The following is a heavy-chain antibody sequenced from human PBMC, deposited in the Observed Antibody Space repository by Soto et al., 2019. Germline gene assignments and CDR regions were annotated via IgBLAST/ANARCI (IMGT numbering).Heavy chain of an antibody. J-gene: IGHJ5*02. CDR1: GFTFSNSA. V-gene: IGHV3-64D*06. D-gene: IGHD3-3*01. Sequence: GGSLRLSCSASGFTFSNSAMYWVRQAPGKGLEYVATITSYGGTTYYADSVKGRFTISRDNSKNILYLQMSSLRPEDTAVYYCVKGEVMIFGVVTFDRWGQGTLVTVYS. CDR3: VKGEVMIFGVVTFDR. CDR2: ITSYGGTT.